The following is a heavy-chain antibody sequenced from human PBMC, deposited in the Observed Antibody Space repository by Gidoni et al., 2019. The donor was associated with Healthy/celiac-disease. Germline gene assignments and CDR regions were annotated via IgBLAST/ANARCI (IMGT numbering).Heavy chain of an antibody. Sequence: VQLVQSGAEVKKPGASVKVSCKASGYTFTSYGISWLRQAHGQGLEWMGWISAYNGNTNYAQKLQGRVTMTTDTSTSTAYMELRSLRSDDTAVYYCAREYYYDSSGSLDLDYWGQGTLVTVSS. V-gene: IGHV1-18*01. CDR1: GYTFTSYG. CDR3: AREYYYDSSGSLDLDY. CDR2: ISAYNGNT. J-gene: IGHJ4*02. D-gene: IGHD3-22*01.